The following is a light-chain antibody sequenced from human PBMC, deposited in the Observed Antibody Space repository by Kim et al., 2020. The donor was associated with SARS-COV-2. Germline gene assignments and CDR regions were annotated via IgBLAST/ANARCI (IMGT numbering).Light chain of an antibody. CDR3: QVSDSSVV. Sequence: SYELTQPLSVSVALGQTARITCGGNNIGSKNVHWYQQKPGQAPVLVIYRDSNRPSGIPERFSGSNSGNTATLTISRAQAGDEADYYCQVSDSSVVFGGGTKLTVL. J-gene: IGLJ2*01. V-gene: IGLV3-9*01. CDR1: NIGSKN. CDR2: RDS.